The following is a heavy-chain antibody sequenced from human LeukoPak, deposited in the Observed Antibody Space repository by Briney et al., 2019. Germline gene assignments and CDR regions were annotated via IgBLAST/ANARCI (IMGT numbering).Heavy chain of an antibody. CDR1: GGSFSGYY. CDR3: ARDLSGYGMDV. J-gene: IGHJ6*02. V-gene: IGHV4-59*01. CDR2: IYYSGST. Sequence: SETLSLTCAVYGGSFSGYYWSWIRQPPGKGLEWIGYIYYSGSTNYNPSLKSRVTISVDTSKNQFSLKLSSVTAADTAVYYCARDLSGYGMDVWGQGTTVTVSS. D-gene: IGHD5/OR15-5a*01.